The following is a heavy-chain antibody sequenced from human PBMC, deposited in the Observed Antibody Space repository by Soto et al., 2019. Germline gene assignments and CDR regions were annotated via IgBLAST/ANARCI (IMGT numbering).Heavy chain of an antibody. D-gene: IGHD2-15*01. CDR2: ISGSGGST. Sequence: GGSLRLSCAASGFTFSSYAMSWVRQAPGKGLEWVSAISGSGGSTYYADSVKGRFTISRDNSKNTLYLQMNSLRAEDTAVYYCAKASVCSGGSCYSPPYYFDYWGQGTLVTVSS. CDR1: GFTFSSYA. CDR3: AKASVCSGGSCYSPPYYFDY. J-gene: IGHJ4*02. V-gene: IGHV3-23*01.